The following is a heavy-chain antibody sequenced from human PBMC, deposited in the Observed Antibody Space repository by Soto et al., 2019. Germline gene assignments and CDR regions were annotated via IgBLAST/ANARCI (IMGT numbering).Heavy chain of an antibody. D-gene: IGHD3-16*01. CDR1: GFTFSSYA. CDR2: ISGSGVST. Sequence: VQLVESGGALVQPGGSLRLSCAASGFTFSSYAMSWVLQAPGKGLELVSAISGSGVSTHYADSVKGRFTISRDNSKNKLDLQMKRPRADDTAVYYCAKDYSYDSPGYKRFDYWGQGTLVTVSA. CDR3: AKDYSYDSPGYKRFDY. J-gene: IGHJ4*02. V-gene: IGHV3-23*04.